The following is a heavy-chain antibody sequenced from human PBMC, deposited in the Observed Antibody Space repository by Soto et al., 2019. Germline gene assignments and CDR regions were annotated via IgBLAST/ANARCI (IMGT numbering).Heavy chain of an antibody. Sequence: PGGSLRLSCAAYGFTFSSYAMSWVRQAPGKGLEWVSAISGSGGSTYYADSVKGRFTISRDNSKNTLYLQMNSLRAEDTAVYYCAKPVVVVVAASDAFDIWGQGTMVTVSS. J-gene: IGHJ3*02. D-gene: IGHD2-15*01. CDR3: AKPVVVVVAASDAFDI. CDR1: GFTFSSYA. V-gene: IGHV3-23*01. CDR2: ISGSGGST.